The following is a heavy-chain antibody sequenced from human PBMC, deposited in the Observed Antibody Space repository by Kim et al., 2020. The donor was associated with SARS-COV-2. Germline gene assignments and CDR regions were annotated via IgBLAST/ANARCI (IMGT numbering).Heavy chain of an antibody. Sequence: GGSLRLSCAASGFTFSNAWMSWVRQAPGKGLEWVGRIKSKTDGGTTDYAAPVKGRFTISRDDSKNTLYLQMNSLKTEDTAVYYCTTVEDIVVVVSDYWGQGTLVTVSS. CDR3: TTVEDIVVVVSDY. J-gene: IGHJ4*02. CDR2: IKSKTDGGTT. CDR1: GFTFSNAW. D-gene: IGHD2-15*01. V-gene: IGHV3-15*01.